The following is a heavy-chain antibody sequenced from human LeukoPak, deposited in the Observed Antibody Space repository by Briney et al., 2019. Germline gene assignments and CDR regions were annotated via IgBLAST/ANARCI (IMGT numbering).Heavy chain of an antibody. D-gene: IGHD2-15*01. CDR3: ARHPCSSGSCKGGFDY. V-gene: IGHV4-59*01. Sequence: SETLSLTCIVSGGSISSYYWSWLRQPPGKGLEWIGYIYYSGSNNYNPSLKSRVTISVDTSKDQFSLKLSSVTAADTAVYYCARHPCSSGSCKGGFDYWGQGTLVTVSS. CDR2: IYYSGSN. CDR1: GGSISSYY. J-gene: IGHJ4*02.